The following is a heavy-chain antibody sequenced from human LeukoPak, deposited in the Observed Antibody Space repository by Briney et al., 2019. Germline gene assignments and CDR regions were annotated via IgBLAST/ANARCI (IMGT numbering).Heavy chain of an antibody. V-gene: IGHV1-8*01. J-gene: IGHJ4*02. CDR1: GYTFTSYD. Sequence: WASVKGSCKASGYTFTSYDINWVRQATGQGLEWMGWMNPNSGNTGYAQKFQGRVTMTRNTSISTAYMELSSLRSEDTAVYYCARDGSYYEGFDYWGQGTLVTVSS. D-gene: IGHD1-26*01. CDR2: MNPNSGNT. CDR3: ARDGSYYEGFDY.